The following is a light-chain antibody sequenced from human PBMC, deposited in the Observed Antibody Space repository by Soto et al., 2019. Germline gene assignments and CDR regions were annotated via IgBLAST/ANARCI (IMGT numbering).Light chain of an antibody. CDR3: PQYGSSPLT. Sequence: EIVLTQSPGTLSLSPGERATLSCRASQSVSSSYLAWYQQKPGQAPRLLIYDASSRATGIPDRFSGSGSGRDFTLTISRLEPEDFAVYYCPQYGSSPLTVGGGTKVEIK. J-gene: IGKJ4*01. CDR1: QSVSSSY. V-gene: IGKV3-20*01. CDR2: DAS.